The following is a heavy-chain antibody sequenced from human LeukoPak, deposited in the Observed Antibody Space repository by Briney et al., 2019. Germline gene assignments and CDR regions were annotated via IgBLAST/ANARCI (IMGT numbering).Heavy chain of an antibody. CDR3: AREGDCSSTSCYYYYYYYMDV. D-gene: IGHD2-2*01. J-gene: IGHJ6*03. CDR2: IYHSGST. V-gene: IGHV4-30-2*01. CDR1: GGSISSGGYY. Sequence: SQTLSLTCTVSGGSISSGGYYWSWIRQPPGKGLEWIGYIYHSGSTYYNPSLKSRVTISVDRSKNQFSLKLSSVTAADTAVYYCAREGDCSSTSCYYYYYYYMDVWGKGTTVTVSS.